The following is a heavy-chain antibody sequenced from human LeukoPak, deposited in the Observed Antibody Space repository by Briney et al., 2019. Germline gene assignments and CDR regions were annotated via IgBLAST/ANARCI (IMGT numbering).Heavy chain of an antibody. CDR3: ARIKVTSDGAL. Sequence: GASVKVSCKASGYTFTDYYIHWVRQAPGQGLEWMGRITPNSGGTIYAKTFQGRFTMTRDTSIGTAYMELSRLRSDDTAVYYCARIKVTSDGALWGQGTLVTISS. CDR2: ITPNSGGT. CDR1: GYTFTDYY. D-gene: IGHD5-18*01. J-gene: IGHJ4*02. V-gene: IGHV1-2*02.